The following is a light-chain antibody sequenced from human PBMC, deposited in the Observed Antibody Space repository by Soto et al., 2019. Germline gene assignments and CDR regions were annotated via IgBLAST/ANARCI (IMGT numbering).Light chain of an antibody. Sequence: DIQMTQSPSTLSASVGDRVTITCRASQSISSWLAWYQQKPGKAPKLLIYKASSLESGAPSRFSGSGSGTEFTLTISSLQPDDFATYYCQQYTSYRTFGQGTKVAI. CDR1: QSISSW. CDR2: KAS. CDR3: QQYTSYRT. J-gene: IGKJ1*01. V-gene: IGKV1-5*03.